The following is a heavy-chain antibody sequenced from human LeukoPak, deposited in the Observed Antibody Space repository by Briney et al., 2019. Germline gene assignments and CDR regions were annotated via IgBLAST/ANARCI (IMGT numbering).Heavy chain of an antibody. V-gene: IGHV3-7*03. D-gene: IGHD3-9*01. CDR2: IEQDGGEE. Sequence: PGGSLRLSCAASGFDCSRYWMTWVRQAPGKGLEWVANIEQDGGEEYYVDSVKGRFTISRDNAKNSLYLQMNSLRVEDTAVYHCARGRYVDWLFDYWGQGTLVTVSS. J-gene: IGHJ4*02. CDR1: GFDCSRYW. CDR3: ARGRYVDWLFDY.